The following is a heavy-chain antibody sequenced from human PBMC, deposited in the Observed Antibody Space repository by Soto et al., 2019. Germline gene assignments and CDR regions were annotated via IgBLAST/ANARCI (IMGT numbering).Heavy chain of an antibody. J-gene: IGHJ3*02. CDR3: ARLRVYGIPDAFDI. V-gene: IGHV4-34*01. D-gene: IGHD2-8*01. CDR1: GGPFSGYY. Sequence: SETLSLTCAVYGGPFSGYYWSWIRQPPGKGLEWIGEINDSGNTNYNPSLKSRVTISVDRSKNQFSLRVSSVTAADTAVYYCARLRVYGIPDAFDIWGQGTMVTVSS. CDR2: INDSGNT.